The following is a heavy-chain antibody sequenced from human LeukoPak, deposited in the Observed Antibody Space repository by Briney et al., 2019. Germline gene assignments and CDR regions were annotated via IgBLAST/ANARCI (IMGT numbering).Heavy chain of an antibody. J-gene: IGHJ4*02. CDR1: GFTFSSYS. Sequence: PGGSLRLSCAASGFTFSSYSMNWVRQAPGKGLEWVSSISSSSSYIYYADSVKGRFTISRDNAKNSLYLQMNSLRAEDTAVYYCARPSDDYSNYDFDYWGQGTLVTVSS. CDR3: ARPSDDYSNYDFDY. V-gene: IGHV3-21*01. D-gene: IGHD4-11*01. CDR2: ISSSSSYI.